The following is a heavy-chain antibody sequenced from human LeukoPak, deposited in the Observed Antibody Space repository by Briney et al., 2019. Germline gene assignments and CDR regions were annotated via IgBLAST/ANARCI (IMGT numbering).Heavy chain of an antibody. V-gene: IGHV3-23*01. J-gene: IGHJ4*02. Sequence: GGSLRLSCAASGFTFSSYAMSWVRQAPGEGLEWVSAISGSGGSTYYADSVKGRFTISRDNSKNTLYLQMNSLRAEDTAVYYCAKVQRQLRFVNYFDYWGQGTLVTVSS. CDR1: GFTFSSYA. CDR2: ISGSGGST. D-gene: IGHD2-2*01. CDR3: AKVQRQLRFVNYFDY.